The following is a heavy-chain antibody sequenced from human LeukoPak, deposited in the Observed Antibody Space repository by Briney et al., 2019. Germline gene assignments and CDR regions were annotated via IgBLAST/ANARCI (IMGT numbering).Heavy chain of an antibody. J-gene: IGHJ6*02. CDR2: ISGSGGST. V-gene: IGHV3-23*01. CDR1: GFTFSSYA. Sequence: PGGSLRLSCAASGFTFSSYAVSWVRQAPGKGLEWVSAISGSGGSTYYADSVKGRFTISRDNSKNTLYLQMNSLRAEDTAVYYCAKGSDYSNPIGYYYYYYGMDVWGQGTTVTVSS. CDR3: AKGSDYSNPIGYYYYYYGMDV. D-gene: IGHD4-11*01.